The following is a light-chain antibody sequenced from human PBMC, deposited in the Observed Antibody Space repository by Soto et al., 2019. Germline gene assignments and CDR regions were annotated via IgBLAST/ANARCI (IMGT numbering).Light chain of an antibody. CDR3: SSYTSSSTLYV. Sequence: QSVLNQPASVSASPGQSITISCTGTSSDVGGYNYVSWYQQHPGKAPKLMIYDVSNRPSGVSNRFSGSKSGNTASLTISGLQAEDEADYYCSSYTSSSTLYVFGTGTKVTVL. V-gene: IGLV2-14*01. CDR2: DVS. CDR1: SSDVGGYNY. J-gene: IGLJ1*01.